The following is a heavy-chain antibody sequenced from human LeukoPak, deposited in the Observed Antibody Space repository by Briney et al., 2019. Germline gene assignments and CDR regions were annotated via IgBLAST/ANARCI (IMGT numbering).Heavy chain of an antibody. D-gene: IGHD2-8*01. CDR3: ATNPKDIVLMVYFDY. Sequence: SETLSLXCTVSGGSNSSSSYYWGWSRQPPGKGLEWIGSIYYSGITYYNPSLKSRVTISVDTSKNQFSLKLSSVTAADTAVYYCATNPKDIVLMVYFDYWGQGTLVTVSS. V-gene: IGHV4-39*01. CDR1: GGSNSSSSYY. J-gene: IGHJ4*02. CDR2: IYYSGIT.